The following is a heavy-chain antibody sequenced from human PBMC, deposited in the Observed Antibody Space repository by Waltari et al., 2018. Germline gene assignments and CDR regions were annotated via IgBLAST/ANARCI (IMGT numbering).Heavy chain of an antibody. V-gene: IGHV4-34*01. CDR3: ARGLGDYGGTPGYYYYMDV. CDR2: INHSGST. J-gene: IGHJ6*03. CDR1: GGSFSGYY. Sequence: QVQLQQWGAGLLKPSETLSLTCAVYGGSFSGYYWSWIRQPPGKGLEWIGEINHSGSTNYNPSLKSRVTRSVDTSKNQFSLKLSSVTAADTAVYYCARGLGDYGGTPGYYYYMDVWGKGTTVTVSS. D-gene: IGHD2-15*01.